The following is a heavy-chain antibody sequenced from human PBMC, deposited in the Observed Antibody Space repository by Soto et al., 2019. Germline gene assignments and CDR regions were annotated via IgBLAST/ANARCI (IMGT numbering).Heavy chain of an antibody. D-gene: IGHD3-10*01. J-gene: IGHJ4*02. CDR3: ARHNYGSGSTYFDY. Sequence: SETLSLTCAVSGGSISSYYWSWIRQPPGKGLEWVGYIYYSGSTNYNPSLKSRVTISVDTSKNQFSLKLNSMTAADTAVYYCARHNYGSGSTYFDYWGQGTLVTVPQ. V-gene: IGHV4-59*08. CDR2: IYYSGST. CDR1: GGSISSYY.